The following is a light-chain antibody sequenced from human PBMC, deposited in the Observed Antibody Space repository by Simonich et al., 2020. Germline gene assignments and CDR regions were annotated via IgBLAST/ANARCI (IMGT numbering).Light chain of an antibody. CDR3: QQYYSTRT. J-gene: IGKJ1*01. Sequence: DIVMTQSPDSLAVSLGERATINCKSSQSVLYSSNNKNYLAWYQQTPGHPPKLLIYWASTRESGVPDRFSGSGSGTDFTLTISSLQAEDVAVYYCQQYYSTRTFGQGTKVEIK. CDR2: WAS. CDR1: QSVLYSSNNKNY. V-gene: IGKV4-1*01.